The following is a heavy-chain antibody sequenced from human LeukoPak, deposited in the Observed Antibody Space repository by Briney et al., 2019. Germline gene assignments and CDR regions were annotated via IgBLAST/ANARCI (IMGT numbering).Heavy chain of an antibody. CDR3: AREVQSEGFDY. D-gene: IGHD3-10*01. CDR1: GYTFTSYD. J-gene: IGHJ4*02. CDR2: MNPNSGNT. V-gene: IGHV1-8*03. Sequence: ASVKVSCKASGYTFTSYDINWVRQATGQGLEWMGWMNPNSGNTGYAQKFQGRVTITRNTSISTAYMELSSLRSEDTAVYYCAREVQSEGFDYWGQGTLVTVSS.